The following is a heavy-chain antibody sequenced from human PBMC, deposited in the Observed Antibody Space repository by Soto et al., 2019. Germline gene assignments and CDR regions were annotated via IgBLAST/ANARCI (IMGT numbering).Heavy chain of an antibody. CDR1: GGSVSSGSYY. Sequence: SETLSLTCTVSGGSVSSGSYYWSWIRQPPGKGLEWIRYIYYSGSTNYNPSLKSRVTISVDTSKNQFSLKLSSVTAADTAVYYCARGLRYDFWSGYRPYNWFDPWGQGTLVTVSS. CDR3: ARGLRYDFWSGYRPYNWFDP. CDR2: IYYSGST. D-gene: IGHD3-3*01. J-gene: IGHJ5*02. V-gene: IGHV4-61*01.